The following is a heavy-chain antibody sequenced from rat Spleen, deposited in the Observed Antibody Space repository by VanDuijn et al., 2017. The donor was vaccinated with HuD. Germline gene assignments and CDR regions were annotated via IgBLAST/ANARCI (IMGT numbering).Heavy chain of an antibody. CDR3: GRHAGYYSGDYVLDA. J-gene: IGHJ4*01. D-gene: IGHD1-1*01. V-gene: IGHV5-31*01. CDR2: ITNLGGHT. CDR1: GFTFNKYW. Sequence: EVQLVESGGGLVQPGRSLKLTCVASGFTFNKYWMTWVRQAPGKGLEWVASITNLGGHTYYRDSVKGRFTVSRDNTKSTLYLQMDSLRSEDTATYYCGRHAGYYSGDYVLDAWGQGASVTVSS.